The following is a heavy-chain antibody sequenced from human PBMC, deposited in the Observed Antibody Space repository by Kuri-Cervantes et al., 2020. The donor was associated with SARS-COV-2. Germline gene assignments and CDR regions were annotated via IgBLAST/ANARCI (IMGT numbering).Heavy chain of an antibody. V-gene: IGHV4-39*01. Sequence: GSLRLSCSVSGSSISSSSYYWGWIRQPPGKGLEWIASIYYGGNTYYNPSLKSRVTISIDTSKNQFSLKLSSVTAADTAVYYCASLGEFVSPFDIWGRGTMVTVSS. CDR1: GSSISSSSYY. CDR2: IYYGGNT. J-gene: IGHJ3*02. D-gene: IGHD3-10*01. CDR3: ASLGEFVSPFDI.